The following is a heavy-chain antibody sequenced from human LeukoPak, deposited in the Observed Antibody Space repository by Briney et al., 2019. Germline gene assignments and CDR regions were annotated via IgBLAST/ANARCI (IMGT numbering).Heavy chain of an antibody. J-gene: IGHJ4*02. CDR2: INPNSGGT. D-gene: IGHD6-6*01. Sequence: LRASVKVSCKASGYTFTGYYMHWVRQAPGQGLEWMGWINPNSGGTNYAQKFQGRVTMTRDTSISTAYMELSRLRSDDTAVYYCARAPSGGSSSEWDYWGQGTLVTVSS. V-gene: IGHV1-2*02. CDR1: GYTFTGYY. CDR3: ARAPSGGSSSEWDY.